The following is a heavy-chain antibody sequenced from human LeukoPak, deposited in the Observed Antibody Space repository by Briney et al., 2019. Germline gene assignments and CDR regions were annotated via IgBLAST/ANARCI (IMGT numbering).Heavy chain of an antibody. CDR3: ARGDPRYYDFWSGYHPFDY. CDR1: GGSISSYY. CDR2: IYYSGST. Sequence: SETPSLTCTVSGGSISSYYWSWIRQPPGKGLEWIGYIYYSGSTNYNPSLKSRVTISVDTSKNQFSLKLSSVTAADTAVYYCARGDPRYYDFWSGYHPFDYWGQGTLVTVSS. V-gene: IGHV4-59*01. D-gene: IGHD3-3*01. J-gene: IGHJ4*02.